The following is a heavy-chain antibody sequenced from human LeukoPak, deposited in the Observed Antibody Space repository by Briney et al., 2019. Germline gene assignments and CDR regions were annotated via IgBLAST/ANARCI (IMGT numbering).Heavy chain of an antibody. V-gene: IGHV4-31*03. CDR2: IYYSGST. CDR1: GGSIRSVTYY. J-gene: IGHJ4*02. D-gene: IGHD3-3*01. Sequence: SQTLSLTCSVSGGSIRSVTYYWGWIRQPPGKGLEWIGYIYYSGSTYYSLSLRSRASISIDTSKNKFSLNLNSVTAADTAVYYCATTFGFIAFGGFDSWGQGTLVTVSS. CDR3: ATTFGFIAFGGFDS.